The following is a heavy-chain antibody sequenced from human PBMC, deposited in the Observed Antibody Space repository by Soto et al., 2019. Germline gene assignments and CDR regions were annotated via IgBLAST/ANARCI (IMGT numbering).Heavy chain of an antibody. V-gene: IGHV1-8*01. CDR2: MSPNSGNT. CDR3: VTWGRSSWDPGFY. D-gene: IGHD2-15*01. J-gene: IGHJ4*02. CDR1: GYPFTNYD. Sequence: QIQLVQSGAEVKKPGASVKVSCKTSGYPFTNYDINWVRQATGQGLEWMGYMSPNSGNTGYAQKFQGRVTLTRNTSISTAYVELNSLTSQDTAVYYCVTWGRSSWDPGFYWGEGTLVTASS.